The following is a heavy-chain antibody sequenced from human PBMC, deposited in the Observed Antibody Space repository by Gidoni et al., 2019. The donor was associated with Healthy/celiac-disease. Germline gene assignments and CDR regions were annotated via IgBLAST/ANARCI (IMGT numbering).Heavy chain of an antibody. CDR2: ISAYNGNT. V-gene: IGHV1-18*01. Sequence: QAQLVQSGAEVKKPGASVKVSCKASGYTFTSYGISWVRQAPGQGPDWMGWISAYNGNTNYAQKLQGRVTMTTDTSTSTAYMELRSLRSDDTAVYYCARFIYSSSWSYYFDYWGQGTLVTVSS. D-gene: IGHD6-13*01. CDR3: ARFIYSSSWSYYFDY. CDR1: GYTFTSYG. J-gene: IGHJ4*02.